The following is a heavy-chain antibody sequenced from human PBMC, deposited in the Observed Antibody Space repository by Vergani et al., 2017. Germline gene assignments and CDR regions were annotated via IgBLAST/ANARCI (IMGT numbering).Heavy chain of an antibody. D-gene: IGHD6-13*01. CDR2: IYYSGST. CDR1: GGSISSYY. J-gene: IGHJ5*02. CDR3: ARDQAGTGXFDP. V-gene: IGHV4-59*01. Sequence: QVQLQESGPGLVKPSETLSLTCTVSGGSISSYYWSWIRQPPGKGLEWIGYIYYSGSTNYNPSLKSRVTISVDTSKNQFSLKRSYVTAADTAVYYCARDQAGTGXFDPWGQGTLVTVSS.